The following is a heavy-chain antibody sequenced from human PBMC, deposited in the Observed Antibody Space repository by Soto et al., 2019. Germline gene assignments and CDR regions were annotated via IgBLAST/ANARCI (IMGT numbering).Heavy chain of an antibody. J-gene: IGHJ4*02. CDR2: INPSGDHT. Sequence: GASVKVSCKASGYTFSSYYLQWVRQAPGQGLEWMGIINPSGDHTRYAQKFQGRVTMTRDTSTSTVYMELSSLRSEDTAVYYCARGLIYDSSGYYFDYWGQGTLVTVSS. V-gene: IGHV1-46*01. D-gene: IGHD3-22*01. CDR1: GYTFSSYY. CDR3: ARGLIYDSSGYYFDY.